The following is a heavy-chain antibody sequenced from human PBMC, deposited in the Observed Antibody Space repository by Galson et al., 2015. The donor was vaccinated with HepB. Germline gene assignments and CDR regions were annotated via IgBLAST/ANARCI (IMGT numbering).Heavy chain of an antibody. Sequence: SLRLSCAASGFTFSSYSMNWVRQAPGKGLEWVSYISSSSSTIYYADSVKGRFTISRDNAKNSLYLQMNSLRAEDTAVYYCARDLTRYYYGSGSYNGDYWGQGTLVTVSS. CDR2: ISSSSSTI. CDR3: ARDLTRYYYGSGSYNGDY. J-gene: IGHJ4*02. D-gene: IGHD3-10*01. CDR1: GFTFSSYS. V-gene: IGHV3-48*04.